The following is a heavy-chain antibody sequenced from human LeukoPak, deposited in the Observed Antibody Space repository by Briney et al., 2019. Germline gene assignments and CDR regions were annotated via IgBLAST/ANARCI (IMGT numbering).Heavy chain of an antibody. CDR2: IKHDGSEE. D-gene: IGHD3-22*01. V-gene: IGHV3-7*01. CDR3: ARDLYYYDSSGYYRGLDY. J-gene: IGHJ4*02. Sequence: GGSLRLSCAASGFTFNTYRMSWVRQAPGKGLEWVANIKHDGSEENYVDSVKGRFTISRDNAKGSLSLQMNSLRGEDTAVYYCARDLYYYDSSGYYRGLDYWGQGTLVTVSS. CDR1: GFTFNTYR.